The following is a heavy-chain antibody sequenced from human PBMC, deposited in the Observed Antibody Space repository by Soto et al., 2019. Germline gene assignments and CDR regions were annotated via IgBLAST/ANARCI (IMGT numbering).Heavy chain of an antibody. J-gene: IGHJ4*01. V-gene: IGHV3-7*01. CDR3: ARVAYGNGWIFDH. CDR2: IKQDGSEK. CDR1: GFTLSSHG. D-gene: IGHD6-19*01. Sequence: VGSLRLSCAASGFTLSSHGMSWVRQAPGKGLEWVANIKQDGSEKYYVDSVKGRFTLSRDNAQNSLRLQMNSLRAEDTAIYFCARVAYGNGWIFDHWGQGTLVTVSS.